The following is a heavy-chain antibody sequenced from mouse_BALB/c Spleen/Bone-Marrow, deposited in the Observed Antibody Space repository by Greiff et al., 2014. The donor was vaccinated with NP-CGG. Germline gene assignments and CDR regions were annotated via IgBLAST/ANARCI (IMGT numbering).Heavy chain of an antibody. J-gene: IGHJ4*01. Sequence: VQLKESGPGLVAPSQSLSITCTVSGFSLTGYGVSWVRQPPGKGLEWLGMIWGDGSTDYNSALKSRLSITKDNSKSQVFLKMSSLQTDDTARYYCARDSFLITRALDYWGQGTSVTVSS. D-gene: IGHD2-4*01. CDR2: IWGDGST. CDR1: GFSLTGYG. CDR3: ARDSFLITRALDY. V-gene: IGHV2-6-7*01.